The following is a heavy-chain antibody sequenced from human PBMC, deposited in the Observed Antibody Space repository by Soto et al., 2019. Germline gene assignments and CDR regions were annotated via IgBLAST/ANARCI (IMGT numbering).Heavy chain of an antibody. CDR1: GFTFSSYS. CDR3: ARGQGSGYGPDAFDI. D-gene: IGHD5-12*01. CDR2: ISSSSSTI. Sequence: GGSLRLSCAASGFTFSSYSMNWVRQAPGKGLEWVSYISSSSSTIYYADSVKGRFTISRDNAKNSLYLQMNSLRDEDTAVYYCARGQGSGYGPDAFDIWGQGTMVTVSS. J-gene: IGHJ3*02. V-gene: IGHV3-48*02.